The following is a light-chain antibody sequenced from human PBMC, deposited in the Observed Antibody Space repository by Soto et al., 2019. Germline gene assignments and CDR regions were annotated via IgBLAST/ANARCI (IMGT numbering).Light chain of an antibody. CDR2: GNN. CDR3: QSYDTSLSGGSV. J-gene: IGLJ1*01. CDR1: SSNIGAGFD. Sequence: QSVLTQSPSVSGAPGQRVSISCTGTSSNIGAGFDVHWYQQIPATAPKLLIYGNNNRPSGVPDRFSGSKSGTSASLAITGLHAEDEADYYCQSYDTSLSGGSVFGTGPKVTVL. V-gene: IGLV1-40*01.